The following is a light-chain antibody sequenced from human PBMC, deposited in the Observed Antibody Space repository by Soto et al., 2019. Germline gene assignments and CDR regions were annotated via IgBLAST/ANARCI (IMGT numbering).Light chain of an antibody. Sequence: EILMTQSPASLSVSPGENATLSCRASQSVSTNLVWYQQKLGQSPRLLIYDASTRPTGIPARFGGMGSGTHFTLTITGLQSEDSAVYYCQQYHKWPPLTFGGGTKVEI. CDR3: QQYHKWPPLT. CDR2: DAS. J-gene: IGKJ4*01. V-gene: IGKV3-15*01. CDR1: QSVSTN.